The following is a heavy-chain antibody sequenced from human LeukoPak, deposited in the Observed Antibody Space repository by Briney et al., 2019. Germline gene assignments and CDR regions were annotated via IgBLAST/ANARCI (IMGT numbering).Heavy chain of an antibody. CDR3: ARGSGSYGPGA. CDR2: IKSSSSTI. CDR1: GSTFSSYS. D-gene: IGHD1-26*01. J-gene: IGHJ1*01. Sequence: GGSLRLSCVASGSTFSSYSMNWVRQAPGKGLEWVSYIKSSSSTIYYADSVKGRFTISRDNAKNSLYLQMNSLRAEDTAVYYCARGSGSYGPGACGQGPLVTVSS. V-gene: IGHV3-48*04.